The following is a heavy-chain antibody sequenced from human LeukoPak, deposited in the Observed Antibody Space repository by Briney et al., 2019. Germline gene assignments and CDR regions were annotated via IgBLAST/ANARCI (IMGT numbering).Heavy chain of an antibody. CDR2: IWYDGSNK. Sequence: PGGSLRLSCAASGFSFSNYGMHWVRQAPGKGLEWVAVIWYDGSNKYYADSVKGRFTISRDNSKNTLYVQMSSLRAEDTAVYYCARSNNGGWGYCDYWGRGSLVTVSS. D-gene: IGHD3-16*01. V-gene: IGHV3-33*01. J-gene: IGHJ4*02. CDR1: GFSFSNYG. CDR3: ARSNNGGWGYCDY.